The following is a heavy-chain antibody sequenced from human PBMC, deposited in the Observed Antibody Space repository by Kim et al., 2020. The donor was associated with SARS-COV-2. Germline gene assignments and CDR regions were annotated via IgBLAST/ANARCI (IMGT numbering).Heavy chain of an antibody. D-gene: IGHD6-19*01. J-gene: IGHJ3*02. CDR1: GFTFSSYG. V-gene: IGHV3-33*01. Sequence: GGSLRLSCAASGFTFSSYGMHWVRQAPGKGLEWVAVIWNDGSNKYYADSVKGRFTISRDNSKNTLYLQMNSLRAEDTAVYYCARDPHSSGWFDAFDIWGQGTMVTVSS. CDR3: ARDPHSSGWFDAFDI. CDR2: IWNDGSNK.